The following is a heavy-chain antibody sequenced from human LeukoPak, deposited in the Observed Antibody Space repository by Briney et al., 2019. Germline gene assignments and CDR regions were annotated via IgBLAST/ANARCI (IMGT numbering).Heavy chain of an antibody. CDR1: GYSISSSNW. D-gene: IGHD3-10*01. J-gene: IGHJ1*01. V-gene: IGHV4-28*01. CDR2: ICYSGST. Sequence: PSETLSLTCAVSGYSISSSNWWGWIRQPPGKGLEWIGYICYSGSTYYNPSLKSRVTMSVDTSKNQFSLKLSSVTAVDTAVYYCAIYSGSYRHFQHWGQGTLVTVSS. CDR3: AIYSGSYRHFQH.